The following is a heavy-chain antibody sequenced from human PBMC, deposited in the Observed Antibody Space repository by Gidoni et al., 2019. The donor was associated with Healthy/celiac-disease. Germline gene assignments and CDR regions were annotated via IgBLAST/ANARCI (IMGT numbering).Heavy chain of an antibody. CDR3: AKEGGRVRYFDWLLNY. CDR1: GVTLSSYA. J-gene: IGHJ4*02. D-gene: IGHD3-9*01. Sequence: EVQLLESGGGLVQPGGSRRLSCAASGVTLSSYAMSWVRQATGKGREWVSAIRGSGGSTYYADAVKGRFTISRDNSKNSLYLQMNSLRSEDTAVYYCAKEGGRVRYFDWLLNYWGQGTLFTVSS. V-gene: IGHV3-23*01. CDR2: IRGSGGST.